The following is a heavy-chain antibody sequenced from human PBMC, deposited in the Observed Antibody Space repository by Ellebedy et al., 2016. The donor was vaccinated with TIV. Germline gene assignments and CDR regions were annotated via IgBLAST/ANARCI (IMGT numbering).Heavy chain of an antibody. CDR2: INPSGGRT. Sequence: ASVKVSCXASAYTFTSYYMHWVRQAPGQGLEWMGIINPSGGRTSYAQKFQGRVTVTRDTSTSTVYMELSSLRSEDTAVYYCAIRYSSGWSLDYWGQGTLVTVSS. D-gene: IGHD6-19*01. CDR3: AIRYSSGWSLDY. J-gene: IGHJ4*02. V-gene: IGHV1-46*01. CDR1: AYTFTSYY.